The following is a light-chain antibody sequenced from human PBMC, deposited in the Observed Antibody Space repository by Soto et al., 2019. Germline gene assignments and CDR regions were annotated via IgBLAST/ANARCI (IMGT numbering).Light chain of an antibody. J-gene: IGKJ4*01. CDR2: GAS. CDR3: QQYKSYSLT. CDR1: QSVSSN. Sequence: EIVMTQSPATLSVSPGERATLSCRASQSVSSNLAWYQQKPGQAPRLLIYGASTRATGIPASFSGSGSGTEFSLIISSLQSEDFAVYYCQQYKSYSLTFGGGTKVEIK. V-gene: IGKV3-15*01.